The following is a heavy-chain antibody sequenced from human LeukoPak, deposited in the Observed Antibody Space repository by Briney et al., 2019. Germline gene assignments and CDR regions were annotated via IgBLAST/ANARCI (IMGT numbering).Heavy chain of an antibody. CDR2: INSDGTGT. D-gene: IGHD5-12*01. Sequence: AGGSLRLSCAASGFTFSSYWMFWVRQAPGKGLVWVSRINSDGTGTTYADSVKGRSTISRDNAKNTLYLQMNSLRAEDTAVYYCARNGYSAYVDYWGQGTLVTVSS. J-gene: IGHJ4*02. CDR3: ARNGYSAYVDY. CDR1: GFTFSSYW. V-gene: IGHV3-74*01.